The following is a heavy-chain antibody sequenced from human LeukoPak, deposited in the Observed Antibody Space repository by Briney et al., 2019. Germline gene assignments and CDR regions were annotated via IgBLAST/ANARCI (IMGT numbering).Heavy chain of an antibody. Sequence: GGSLRLSRAASGFTVSSDYMSWVRQAPGKGLEWVSVIYIDGTTYYADSVKGRFTISRDNSKNTLYLQMNSLRAEDTAVYYCARDPGLPNGMDVWGQGTTVTVSS. CDR3: ARDPGLPNGMDV. CDR2: IYIDGTT. V-gene: IGHV3-53*01. CDR1: GFTVSSDY. J-gene: IGHJ6*02. D-gene: IGHD5-18*01.